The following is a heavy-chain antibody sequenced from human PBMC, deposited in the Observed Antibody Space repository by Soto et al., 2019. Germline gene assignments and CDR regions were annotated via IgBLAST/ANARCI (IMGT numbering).Heavy chain of an antibody. V-gene: IGHV1-18*04. Sequence: QVQLVQSGAEVKKPGASVKVSCKASGYTFTSYGISWVRQAPGQGLEWMGWISAYNCNTNYAQKLQGRVTMTTDSPTTTAYMGLRSLRSDDTAVYYCASLWVAARNDAFDSSGQGTMVTVSS. CDR3: ASLWVAARNDAFDS. CDR2: ISAYNCNT. D-gene: IGHD6-6*01. J-gene: IGHJ3*02. CDR1: GYTFTSYG.